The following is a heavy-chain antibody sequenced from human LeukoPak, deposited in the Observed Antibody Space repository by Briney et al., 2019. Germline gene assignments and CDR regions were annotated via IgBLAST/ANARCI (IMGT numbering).Heavy chain of an antibody. CDR2: INHSGST. CDR3: ARDQGGSYQS. CDR1: GGSFSGYY. Sequence: SETLSLTCAVYGGSFSGYYWSWIRQPPGKGLEWIGEINHSGSTNYNPSLKSRVTISVDKSKNQFSLKLSSVTAADTAVYYCARDQGGSYQSWGQGTLVTVSS. J-gene: IGHJ5*02. D-gene: IGHD1-26*01. V-gene: IGHV4-34*01.